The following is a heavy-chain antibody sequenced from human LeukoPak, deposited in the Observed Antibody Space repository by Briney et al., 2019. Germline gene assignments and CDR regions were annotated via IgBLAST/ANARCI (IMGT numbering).Heavy chain of an antibody. J-gene: IGHJ6*02. CDR1: GFTFSSYA. V-gene: IGHV3-30-3*01. D-gene: IGHD3-10*01. CDR3: TREVLVRGVRYHGMDV. Sequence: GGSLRLSCAASGFTFSSYAMHWVRQAPGKGLEWVAVISYDGSNKYYADSVKGRFTISRDNSKNTLFLQMDSLRSEDTAVYFCTREVLVRGVRYHGMDVWGQGTTVTVSS. CDR2: ISYDGSNK.